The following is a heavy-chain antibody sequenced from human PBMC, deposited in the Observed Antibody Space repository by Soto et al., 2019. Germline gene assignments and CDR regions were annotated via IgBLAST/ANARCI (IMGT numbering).Heavy chain of an antibody. Sequence: GGSLRLSCAASGFTFSSYAMWWVRQAPGKGPEWVLSSSGSGDSTHSADAVKGRFTISRDNSKNTLYLQMNSLRVEDTATYYCAGALENPYFYYGLNVWGQGTTVTVSS. J-gene: IGHJ6*02. CDR2: SSGSGDST. CDR1: GFTFSSYA. CDR3: AGALENPYFYYGLNV. D-gene: IGHD1-1*01. V-gene: IGHV3-23*01.